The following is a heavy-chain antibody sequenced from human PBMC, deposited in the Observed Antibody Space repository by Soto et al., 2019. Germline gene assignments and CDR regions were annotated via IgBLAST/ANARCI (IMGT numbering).Heavy chain of an antibody. CDR3: ARPALLVTTFDY. J-gene: IGHJ4*02. CDR1: GFTFSDYA. Sequence: QEQLVESGGGVVQPGRSLRLSCAASGFTFSDYAMHWVRLAPGKGLEWVAVIWHDGTNKYYADSVKGRFTISRDNSKNTLYLQMNSLRVEDTAVYYWARPALLVTTFDYWGQGSLVTVSS. V-gene: IGHV3-33*01. CDR2: IWHDGTNK. D-gene: IGHD4-17*01.